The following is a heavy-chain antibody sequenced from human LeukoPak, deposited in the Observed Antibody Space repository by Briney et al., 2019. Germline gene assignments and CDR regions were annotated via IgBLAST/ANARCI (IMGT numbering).Heavy chain of an antibody. D-gene: IGHD3-22*01. Sequence: SETLSLTCAVYGGSFSGYYWSWIRQPPGKGLEWIGEINHSGSTNYNPSLKSLVTISVDTSKNQFSLKLSSVTAADTAVYYCARSWDYYDSSGYSFDYWGQGTLVTVSS. V-gene: IGHV4-34*01. CDR3: ARSWDYYDSSGYSFDY. CDR1: GGSFSGYY. J-gene: IGHJ4*02. CDR2: INHSGST.